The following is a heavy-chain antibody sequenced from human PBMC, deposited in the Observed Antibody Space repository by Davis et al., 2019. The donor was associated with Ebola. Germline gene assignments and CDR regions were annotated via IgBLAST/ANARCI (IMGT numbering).Heavy chain of an antibody. CDR2: INAGNGNT. CDR3: ASQPLDPILGYCSGGSCYNWFDP. V-gene: IGHV1-3*01. D-gene: IGHD2-15*01. Sequence: ASVKVSCKASGYTFTSYAMHWVRQAPGQRLEWMGWINAGNGNTKYSQKFQGRVTITRDTSASTAYMELSSLRSEDTAVYYCASQPLDPILGYCSGGSCYNWFDPWGQGTLVTVSS. J-gene: IGHJ5*02. CDR1: GYTFTSYA.